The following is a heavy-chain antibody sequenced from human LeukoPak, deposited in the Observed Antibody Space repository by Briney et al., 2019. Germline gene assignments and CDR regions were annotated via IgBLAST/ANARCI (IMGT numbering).Heavy chain of an antibody. J-gene: IGHJ4*02. CDR3: ARVGTPMGIQSGPIRYFDY. CDR1: GFTFSSYS. D-gene: IGHD5-18*01. V-gene: IGHV3-21*01. Sequence: NPGGSLRLSCAASGFTFSSYSMNWVRQAPGKGLEWVSSISSSSSYIYYADSMKGRFTISRDNAKNSLYLQMNSLRAEDTAVYYCARVGTPMGIQSGPIRYFDYWGQGTLVTVSS. CDR2: ISSSSSYI.